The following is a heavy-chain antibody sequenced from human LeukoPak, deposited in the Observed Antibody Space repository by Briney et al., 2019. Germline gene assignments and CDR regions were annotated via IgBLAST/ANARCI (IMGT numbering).Heavy chain of an antibody. J-gene: IGHJ4*02. Sequence: PGGSLRLSCGASGFTFSTYWMNWVRQAPGKGLVWVSHINGDGSNTNYADSVKGRFTISRDNAKNTLYLQMNSLRAEDTAVYYCARAPNLAVDYWGQGTLVTVSS. CDR2: INGDGSNT. D-gene: IGHD1-1*01. CDR1: GFTFSTYW. CDR3: ARAPNLAVDY. V-gene: IGHV3-74*01.